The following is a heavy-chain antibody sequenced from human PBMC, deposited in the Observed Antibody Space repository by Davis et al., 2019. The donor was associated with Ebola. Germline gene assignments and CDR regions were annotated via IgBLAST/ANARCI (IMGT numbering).Heavy chain of an antibody. CDR1: GFTFSVSA. Sequence: PGGSLRLSCAASGFTFSVSAIHWVRQASGKGPEWIGRIRTRTNNYATAYAASVKGRFTISRDDSKNTAYLQMNSLKTEDTAVYYCTRGYSGSYSGSDYWGQGTLVTVSS. CDR2: IRTRTNNYAT. V-gene: IGHV3-73*01. CDR3: TRGYSGSYSGSDY. J-gene: IGHJ4*02. D-gene: IGHD1-26*01.